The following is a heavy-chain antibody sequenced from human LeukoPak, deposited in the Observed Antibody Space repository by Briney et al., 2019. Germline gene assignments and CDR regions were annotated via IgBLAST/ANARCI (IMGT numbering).Heavy chain of an antibody. V-gene: IGHV4-59*01. Sequence: PSETLSLTCTVSGGSISSYYWSWIRQPPGKGLEWIGYIYYSGSTNYNPSLKSRVTISVDTSKNQFSLKLSSVTAADTAVYYCARDRPGYYYGSGSYYPGGYGMDVWGQXXTVXVSS. CDR2: IYYSGST. D-gene: IGHD3-10*01. CDR1: GGSISSYY. CDR3: ARDRPGYYYGSGSYYPGGYGMDV. J-gene: IGHJ6*02.